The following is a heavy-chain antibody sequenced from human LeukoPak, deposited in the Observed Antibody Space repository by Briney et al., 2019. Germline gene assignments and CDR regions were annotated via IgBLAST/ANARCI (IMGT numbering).Heavy chain of an antibody. CDR3: ARGSPSYGSGSYYRRIYYYYGMDV. V-gene: IGHV4-34*01. J-gene: IGHJ6*02. CDR2: INHSGST. CDR1: GGSFSGYY. D-gene: IGHD3-10*01. Sequence: PSETLSLTCAVYGGSFSGYYWSWIRQPPGKGLEWIGEINHSGSTNYNPSLKSRVTISVDTSKNEFSLKLSSVTAADTAVYYCARGSPSYGSGSYYRRIYYYYGMDVWGQGTTVTVSS.